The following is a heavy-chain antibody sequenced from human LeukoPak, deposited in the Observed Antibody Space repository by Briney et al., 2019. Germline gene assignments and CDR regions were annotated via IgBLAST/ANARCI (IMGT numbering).Heavy chain of an antibody. CDR1: GGSISSY. V-gene: IGHV4-59*01. J-gene: IGHJ4*02. Sequence: SATLSLTCTVSGGSISSYWSWVRQPPGKGLEWIGYIYYSGSTNYNPSLKSRVTISADTSKNQFSLKLSSVTAADTAVYYCARSVYDFWSGYYGYWGQGTLVTVSS. CDR2: IYYSGST. CDR3: ARSVYDFWSGYYGY. D-gene: IGHD3-3*01.